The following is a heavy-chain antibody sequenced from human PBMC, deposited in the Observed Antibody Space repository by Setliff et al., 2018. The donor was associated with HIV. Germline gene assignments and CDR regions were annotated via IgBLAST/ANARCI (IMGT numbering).Heavy chain of an antibody. V-gene: IGHV1-8*03. CDR3: ARQKASEYSSSFWFDP. CDR2: MTPYSGNT. Sequence: GASVKVSCKASGDTFTSYDINWVRQAAGHGLEWMGWMTPYSGNTGYAQKFQGRVTITADESTSTVHMELSSLTSEDTAVYYCARQKASEYSSSFWFDPWGQGTLVTVSS. CDR1: GDTFTSYD. J-gene: IGHJ5*02. D-gene: IGHD6-6*01.